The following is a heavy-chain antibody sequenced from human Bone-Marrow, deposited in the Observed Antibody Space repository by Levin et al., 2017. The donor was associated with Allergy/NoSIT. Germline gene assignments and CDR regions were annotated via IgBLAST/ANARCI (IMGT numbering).Heavy chain of an antibody. CDR3: ARDRDIVVVPAGAAFDI. D-gene: IGHD2-2*01. J-gene: IGHJ3*02. V-gene: IGHV4-4*02. CDR2: IYHSGST. Sequence: SQTLSLTCAVSGGSISSSNWWSWVRQPPGKGLEWIGEIYHSGSTNYNPSLKSRVTISVDKSKNQFSLKLSSVTAADTAVYYCARDRDIVVVPAGAAFDIWGQGTMVTVSS. CDR1: GGSISSSNW.